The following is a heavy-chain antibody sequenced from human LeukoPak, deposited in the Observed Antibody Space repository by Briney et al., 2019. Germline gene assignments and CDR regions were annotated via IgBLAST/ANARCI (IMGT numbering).Heavy chain of an antibody. J-gene: IGHJ5*02. D-gene: IGHD2-15*01. Sequence: SGPTQVNPTQTLTLTWTFSGFSLSTSGVGVGWIRQPPGKALEWLALLYWDDDKRYSPSLKSRLTITKDTSKNQVVLTMTNMDPVDTATYYCAHSLGYCSGGSCPNWFDPWGQGTLVTVSS. CDR2: LYWDDDK. V-gene: IGHV2-5*02. CDR3: AHSLGYCSGGSCPNWFDP. CDR1: GFSLSTSGVG.